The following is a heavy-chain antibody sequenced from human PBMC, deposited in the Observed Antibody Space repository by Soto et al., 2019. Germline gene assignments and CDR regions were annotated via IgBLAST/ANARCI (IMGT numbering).Heavy chain of an antibody. CDR1: GFTFSNYA. CDR3: AKGCSTKTGTVRRALCSYYFGLDV. V-gene: IGHV3-23*01. Sequence: EVQLLESGGDLVQPGGSLRLSCEATGFTFSNYAMSWVRQAPGKGLEWVSGISGGGNSAYYADSVKGRFTISRDNSKNTLYLLMKRLRAEDTAVYYCAKGCSTKTGTVRRALCSYYFGLDVWGPGTTVTVSS. J-gene: IGHJ6*02. D-gene: IGHD1-7*01. CDR2: ISGGGNSA.